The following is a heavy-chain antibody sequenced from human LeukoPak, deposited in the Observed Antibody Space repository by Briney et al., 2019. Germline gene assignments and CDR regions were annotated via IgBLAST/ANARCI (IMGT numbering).Heavy chain of an antibody. Sequence: GGSLGLSCAASGFTFSDYYMSWIRQAPGKGLEWVSYISGSSSTIYYADSVKGRFSISRDNAKNSLYLQMNSLRAEDTAVYYCARERGYDSWSGSRVLFDHWGQGTLVTVSS. V-gene: IGHV3-11*04. CDR1: GFTFSDYY. J-gene: IGHJ4*02. D-gene: IGHD3-3*01. CDR2: ISGSSSTI. CDR3: ARERGYDSWSGSRVLFDH.